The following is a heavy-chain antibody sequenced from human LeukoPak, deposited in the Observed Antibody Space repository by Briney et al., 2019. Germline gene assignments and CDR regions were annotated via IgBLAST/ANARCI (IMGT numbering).Heavy chain of an antibody. V-gene: IGHV3-30*18. D-gene: IGHD3-3*01. J-gene: IGHJ4*02. CDR1: GFTFSSYG. CDR2: ISYDGSNK. CDR3: AKAHYDFWSGYFDY. Sequence: GRSLRLSCAASGFTFSSYGMHWVRQAPGKGLEWVAVISYDGSNKYYADSVKGRFTISRDNSKNTLYLQMNSLRAEDTAVYYCAKAHYDFWSGYFDYWGQGTLVTVSS.